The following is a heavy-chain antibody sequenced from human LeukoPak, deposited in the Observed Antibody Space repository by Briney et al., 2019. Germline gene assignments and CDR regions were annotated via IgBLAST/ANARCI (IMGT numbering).Heavy chain of an antibody. CDR3: ASTIFGVVRNNWFDP. V-gene: IGHV4-34*01. D-gene: IGHD3-3*01. J-gene: IGHJ5*02. Sequence: SETLSLTCAVYGGSFSGYYWSWIRQPPGKGLEWIGEINHSGSTNYNPSLKSRDTISVDTSKNQFSLKLSSVTAADTAVYYCASTIFGVVRNNWFDPWGQGTLVTVSS. CDR2: INHSGST. CDR1: GGSFSGYY.